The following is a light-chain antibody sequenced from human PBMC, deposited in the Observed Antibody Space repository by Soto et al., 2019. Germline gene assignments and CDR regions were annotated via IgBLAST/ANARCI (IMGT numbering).Light chain of an antibody. CDR2: DSS. J-gene: IGKJ5*01. V-gene: IGKV3-11*01. CDR1: QSVSSS. CDR3: QQRSNWPPSIT. Sequence: EIVLAQSPVTLSLSPGERATLSCRASQSVSSSLAWYQQNPGQAPRLLIYDSSNRAAGIPARFSGSGSGTDFTLTISSLDPEDFAVYYCQQRSNWPPSITFGQGTRLEIK.